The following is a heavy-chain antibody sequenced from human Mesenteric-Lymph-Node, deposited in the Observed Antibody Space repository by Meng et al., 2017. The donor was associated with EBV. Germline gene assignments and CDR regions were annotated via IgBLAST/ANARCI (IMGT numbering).Heavy chain of an antibody. CDR1: GDSVSRSSAA. CDR3: ARDRGDSGLDY. V-gene: IGHV6-1*01. J-gene: IGHJ4*02. D-gene: IGHD2-21*02. CDR2: TYYRSKWYN. Sequence: QRQLLPSVTRLLKPSQTSSLSCAISGDSVSRSSAAWNWIRQSPSGGLEWMGRTYYRSKWYNDYAMSVKSRITINTEASKTQLSLQLSSVTPEDTAVYYCARDRGDSGLDYWGQGTLVTVSS.